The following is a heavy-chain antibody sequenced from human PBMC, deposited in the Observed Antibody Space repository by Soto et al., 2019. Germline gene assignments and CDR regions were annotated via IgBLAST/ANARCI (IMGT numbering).Heavy chain of an antibody. CDR2: ISGSGGST. Sequence: GGSLRLSCAASGFTFSSYAMSWVRQAPGKGLEWVSAISGSGGSTYYADSVKGRFTISRDNSKNTLYLQMNSLGAEDTAVYYCAKDPPVATTGNWFDPWGQGTLVTVSS. CDR3: AKDPPVATTGNWFDP. V-gene: IGHV3-23*01. J-gene: IGHJ5*02. CDR1: GFTFSSYA. D-gene: IGHD5-12*01.